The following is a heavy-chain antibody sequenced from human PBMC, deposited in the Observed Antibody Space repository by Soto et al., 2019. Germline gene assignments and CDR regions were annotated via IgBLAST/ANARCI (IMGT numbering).Heavy chain of an antibody. CDR2: VYYSGST. CDR3: ANTFRGDYYFLQH. D-gene: IGHD2-21*02. Sequence: PSETLSLTCSVSGASITTSSYFWGWIRQPPGKGLEWIGSVYYSGSTYYNPPLKSRLTISVDTSKNQFSLKLTSVTAADTAVYYCANTFRGDYYFLQHWGQGTLVTVAS. J-gene: IGHJ4*02. CDR1: GASITTSSYF. V-gene: IGHV4-39*01.